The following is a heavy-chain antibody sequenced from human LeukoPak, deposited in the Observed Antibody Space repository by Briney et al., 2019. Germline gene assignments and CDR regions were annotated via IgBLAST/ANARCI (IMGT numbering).Heavy chain of an antibody. CDR1: GGTFISYA. V-gene: IGHV1-69*13. CDR2: IIPIFGTA. CDR3: ARAYCSSTSCYRQPYGMDV. J-gene: IGHJ6*02. D-gene: IGHD2-2*01. Sequence: GASVKVSCKASGGTFISYAISWVRQAPGQGLEWMGGIIPIFGTANYAQKFQGRVTITADESTSTAYMELSSLRSEDTAVYYCARAYCSSTSCYRQPYGMDVWGQGTTVTVSS.